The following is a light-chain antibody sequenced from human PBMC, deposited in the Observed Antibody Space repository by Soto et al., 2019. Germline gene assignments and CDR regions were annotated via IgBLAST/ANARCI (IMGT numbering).Light chain of an antibody. CDR1: SDSVSASHF. CDR3: CSYAASPPYV. Sequence: QTVVTQEPSFSVSPGGTVTLTCGLSSDSVSASHFPSWYQQTPGQAPRTLIYNTNTRSSGVPDRFSGSKSDNTASLTISGLQAEDEADYYCCSYAASPPYVFGTGTKLTVL. CDR2: NTN. J-gene: IGLJ1*01. V-gene: IGLV8-61*01.